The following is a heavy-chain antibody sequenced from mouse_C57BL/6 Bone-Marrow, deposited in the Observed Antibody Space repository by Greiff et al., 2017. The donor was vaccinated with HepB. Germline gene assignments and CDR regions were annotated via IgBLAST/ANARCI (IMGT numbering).Heavy chain of an antibody. CDR3: TTHYGSSYLFAY. D-gene: IGHD1-1*01. J-gene: IGHJ3*01. CDR2: LDPENGDT. Sequence: EVMLVESGAELVRPGASVKLSCTASGFNIKDDYMHWVKQRPEQGLEWIGWLDPENGDTEYASKFQGKATITADTSSNTAYLQLSSLTSEDTAVYYCTTHYGSSYLFAYWGQGTLVTVSA. CDR1: GFNIKDDY. V-gene: IGHV14-4*01.